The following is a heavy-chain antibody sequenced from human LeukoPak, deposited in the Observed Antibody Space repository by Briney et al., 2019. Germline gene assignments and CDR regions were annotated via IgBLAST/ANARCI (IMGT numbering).Heavy chain of an antibody. V-gene: IGHV3-23*01. Sequence: PGGSLRLSCAASGFTFSSYGMSWVREVPGKGLEWVSAISGSGGSTYYADSVKGRFTISRDNSKNTLYLQMNSLRAEDTAVYYCAKGTTFSGSDAFDIWGQGTMVTVSS. CDR1: GFTFSSYG. CDR3: AKGTTFSGSDAFDI. D-gene: IGHD1-14*01. CDR2: ISGSGGST. J-gene: IGHJ3*02.